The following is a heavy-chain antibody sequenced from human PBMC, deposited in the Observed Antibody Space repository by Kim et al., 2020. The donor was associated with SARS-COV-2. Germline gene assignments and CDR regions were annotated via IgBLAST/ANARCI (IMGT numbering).Heavy chain of an antibody. V-gene: IGHV4-30-4*01. D-gene: IGHD2-15*01. CDR2: IYNSGIT. CDR1: GGSISSANSY. CDR3: ARGNLGGGLRPHYYYYG. Sequence: SETLSLTCTVSGGSISSANSYWSWIRQPPGKGLEWIGCIYNSGITYYNPSLKSRVTVSVDTSKNQFSLKLSSVTATATAVYYCARGNLGGGLRPHYYYYG. J-gene: IGHJ6*01.